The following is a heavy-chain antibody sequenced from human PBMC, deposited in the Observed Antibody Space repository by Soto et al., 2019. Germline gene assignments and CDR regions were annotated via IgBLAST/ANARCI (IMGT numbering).Heavy chain of an antibody. Sequence: ASVKVSCKASGYTFTSYAMHWVRQAPGQRLEWMGWINAGNGNANYAQKFQGRVTITADESTSTAYMELSSLRSEDTAVYYCARGGCSGGSCYSLGRRTDNYYYYYGMDVWGQGTTVTVSS. CDR2: INAGNGNA. D-gene: IGHD2-15*01. V-gene: IGHV1-3*01. CDR3: ARGGCSGGSCYSLGRRTDNYYYYYGMDV. CDR1: GYTFTSYA. J-gene: IGHJ6*02.